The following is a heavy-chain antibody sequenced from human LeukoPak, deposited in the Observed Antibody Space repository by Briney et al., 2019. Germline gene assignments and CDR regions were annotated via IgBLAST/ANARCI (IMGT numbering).Heavy chain of an antibody. Sequence: GGSLRLSCAASGFTFSSYAMSWVRQAPGKGLEWVAVISYDGSNKYYADSVKGRFTISRDNSKNTLYLQMNSLRAEDTAVYYCARSHDYYDSSGYSFDYWGQGTLVTVSS. J-gene: IGHJ4*02. V-gene: IGHV3-30-3*01. CDR3: ARSHDYYDSSGYSFDY. CDR1: GFTFSSYA. CDR2: ISYDGSNK. D-gene: IGHD3-22*01.